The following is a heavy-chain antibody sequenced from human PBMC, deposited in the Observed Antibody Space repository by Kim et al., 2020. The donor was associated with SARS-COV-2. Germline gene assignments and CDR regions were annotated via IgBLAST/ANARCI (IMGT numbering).Heavy chain of an antibody. Sequence: GGSLRLSCAASGFTFSSYGMHWVRQAPGKGLEWVAVISYDGSNKYYADSVKGRFTISRDNSKNTLYLQMNSLRAEDTAVYYCAKEYSLFYYYYYMDVWG. CDR3: AKEYSLFYYYYYMDV. V-gene: IGHV3-30*18. CDR1: GFTFSSYG. CDR2: ISYDGSNK. D-gene: IGHD6-13*01. J-gene: IGHJ6*03.